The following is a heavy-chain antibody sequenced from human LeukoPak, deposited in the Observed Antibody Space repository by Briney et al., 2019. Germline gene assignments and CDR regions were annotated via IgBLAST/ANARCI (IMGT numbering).Heavy chain of an antibody. Sequence: ASVKVSCKASGYTFTSYYMHWVRQAPGQGLEWMGIINPSGGSASYAQKFQGRVTMTRDTSTSTVYMELSSLRSDDTAVYYCARDKTTVVTGEYFDYWGQGTLVTVSS. CDR3: ARDKTTVVTGEYFDY. CDR1: GYTFTSYY. CDR2: INPSGGSA. V-gene: IGHV1-46*01. J-gene: IGHJ4*02. D-gene: IGHD4-23*01.